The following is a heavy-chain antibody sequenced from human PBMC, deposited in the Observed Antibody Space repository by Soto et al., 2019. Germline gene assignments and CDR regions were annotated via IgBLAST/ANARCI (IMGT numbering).Heavy chain of an antibody. D-gene: IGHD5-12*01. Sequence: SETLSLTCTVSGGSISSGGYYWSWIRQHPGKGLEWIGYIYYSGSTYYNPSLKSRVTISVDTSKNQFSLKLSSVTAADTAVYYCARGGSGYDDDYWGQGTLVTVSS. CDR2: IYYSGST. CDR1: GGSISSGGYY. V-gene: IGHV4-31*03. J-gene: IGHJ4*02. CDR3: ARGGSGYDDDY.